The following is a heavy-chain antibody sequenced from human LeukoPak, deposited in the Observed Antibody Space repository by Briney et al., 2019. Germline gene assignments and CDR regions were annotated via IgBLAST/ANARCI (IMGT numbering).Heavy chain of an antibody. CDR3: ARGSSLAVWVATSSH. Sequence: KSGGSLRLSCAASGFTFSSYSMNWVRQAPGKGLEWVSSISSSSNYIYYADSVKGRFTISRDNAKNSLYLQMNSLRAEDTAVYYCARGSSLAVWVATSSHWGQGTLVTVSS. J-gene: IGHJ4*02. D-gene: IGHD5-12*01. CDR2: ISSSSNYI. V-gene: IGHV3-21*01. CDR1: GFTFSSYS.